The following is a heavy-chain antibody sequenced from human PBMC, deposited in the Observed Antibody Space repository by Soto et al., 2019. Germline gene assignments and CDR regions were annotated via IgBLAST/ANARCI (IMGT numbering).Heavy chain of an antibody. CDR3: ARDTFENWFDP. CDR1: GGSISSGDYY. CDR2: IYYSGST. V-gene: IGHV4-30-4*01. J-gene: IGHJ5*02. Sequence: QVQLQESDPGLVKPSQTLSLTCSVSGGSISSGDYYWSWIRQPPGKGLEWIGYIYYSGSTYYNPSLKSRVNISVDTSKNQFSLKLSSVTAADTAVYYSARDTFENWFDPCSQGTLVTVSS. D-gene: IGHD3-16*01.